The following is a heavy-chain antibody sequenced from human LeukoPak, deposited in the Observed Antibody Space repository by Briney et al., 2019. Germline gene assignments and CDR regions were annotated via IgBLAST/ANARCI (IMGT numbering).Heavy chain of an antibody. CDR1: GGTFSSYA. Sequence: SVKVSCKASGGTFSSYAISWVRQAPGQGLEWMGRIIPTLGIANYPQKFQGRVTITADKSTSTAYMELSSLRSEDTAVYYCARARSSTRRENWFDPWGQGTLVTVSS. CDR3: ARARSSTRRENWFDP. D-gene: IGHD6-6*01. CDR2: IIPTLGIA. J-gene: IGHJ5*02. V-gene: IGHV1-69*04.